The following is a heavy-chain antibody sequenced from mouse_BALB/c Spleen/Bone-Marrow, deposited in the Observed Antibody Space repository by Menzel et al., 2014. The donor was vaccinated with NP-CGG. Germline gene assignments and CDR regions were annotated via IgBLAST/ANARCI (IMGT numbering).Heavy chain of an antibody. V-gene: IGHV1S29*02. J-gene: IGHJ2*01. Sequence: EVKLMESGPELVKPGASVKISCKASGYTFTDYNMHWMKQSHGKSLEWIGYIYPYNGGTGYNQKFKNKATLTVDSSSSTAYMELRSLTSEDSAVYSCARRDGNYVGYFDYWGQGTTFTVSS. D-gene: IGHD2-1*01. CDR2: IYPYNGGT. CDR1: GYTFTDYN. CDR3: ARRDGNYVGYFDY.